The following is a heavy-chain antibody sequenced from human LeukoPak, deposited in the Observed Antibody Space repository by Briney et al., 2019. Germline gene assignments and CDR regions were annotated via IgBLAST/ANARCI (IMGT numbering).Heavy chain of an antibody. CDR2: LAYDETFR. J-gene: IGHJ3*02. Sequence: GGSLRLSCSASGFTFSRYTMHWVRQAPGKELEWVALLAYDETFRYYADSVKGRFTISRDTAKTTLDLQMNSLTTEDTALYYCAREADGFDIWGQGTMVTVSS. CDR3: AREADGFDI. V-gene: IGHV3-30*01. CDR1: GFTFSRYT.